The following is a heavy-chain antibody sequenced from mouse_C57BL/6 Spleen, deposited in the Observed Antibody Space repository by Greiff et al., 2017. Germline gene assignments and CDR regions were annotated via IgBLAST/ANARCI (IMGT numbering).Heavy chain of an antibody. J-gene: IGHJ4*01. CDR1: GYTFTSYW. Sequence: VQLQQPGAELVKPGASVKMSCTASGYTFTSYWITWLKQRPGQGLEWIGDIYPGSGSTNYNAKFKSKATLTVDTSSSTAYLQLSSLTSEDTAVYYCARGYDGSTCMDYWGQGTSVTVAA. D-gene: IGHD1-1*01. CDR3: ARGYDGSTCMDY. CDR2: IYPGSGST. V-gene: IGHV1-55*01.